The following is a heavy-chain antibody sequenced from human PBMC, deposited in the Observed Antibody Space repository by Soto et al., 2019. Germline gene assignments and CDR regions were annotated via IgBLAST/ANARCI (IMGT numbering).Heavy chain of an antibody. D-gene: IGHD3-3*02. Sequence: GSLRLSCAASGFTFSRYAMNWVRQAPGRGLQWISGISVSGDNTSYAESVRGRFSASRDNAKNSLSLQMDSLRPDDTAIYFCVKDEGIEAMDVWGQGTTVTVSS. CDR2: ISVSGDNT. CDR1: GFTFSRYA. V-gene: IGHV3-23*01. J-gene: IGHJ6*02. CDR3: VKDEGIEAMDV.